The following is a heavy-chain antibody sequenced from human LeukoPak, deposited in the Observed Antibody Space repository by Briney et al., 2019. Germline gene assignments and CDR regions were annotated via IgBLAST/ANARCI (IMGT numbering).Heavy chain of an antibody. V-gene: IGHV3-7*01. CDR1: GFSLSAYW. CDR2: IKQDGTVQ. J-gene: IGHJ4*02. Sequence: GGSLRLSCAASGFSLSAYWMNWVRQAPGKGLQWLANIKQDGTVQHYVDSVKGRFTISRDNAKNSLYLQMNSLRAEDTAVYYCAPDGYSYFDYWGQGTLVTVSS. CDR3: APDGYSYFDY. D-gene: IGHD3-16*01.